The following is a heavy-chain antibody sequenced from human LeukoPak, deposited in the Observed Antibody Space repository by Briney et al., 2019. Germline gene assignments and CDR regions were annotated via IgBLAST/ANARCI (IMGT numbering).Heavy chain of an antibody. CDR3: ASPYDPFDY. J-gene: IGHJ4*02. CDR2: IDYSGGST. CDR1: GFTLSSYE. V-gene: IGHV3-23*01. D-gene: IGHD3-3*01. Sequence: GGSLRLSCTASGFTLSSYEMSWIREAPGKGLEWVSSIDYSGGSTHYADSVMGRFTISRDNSKNTLYLQLNSLSADDTAVYYCASPYDPFDYWGQGTPVTVSS.